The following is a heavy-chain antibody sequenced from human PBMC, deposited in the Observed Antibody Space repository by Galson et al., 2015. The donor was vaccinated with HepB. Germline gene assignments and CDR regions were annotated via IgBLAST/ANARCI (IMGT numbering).Heavy chain of an antibody. D-gene: IGHD6-19*01. CDR2: ISSSSSYI. V-gene: IGHV3-21*01. CDR1: GFTFSSYS. J-gene: IGHJ4*02. CDR3: ARGILYSSGWRFDY. Sequence: SLRLSCAASGFTFSSYSMNWVRQAPGKGLEWVSSISSSSSYIYYADSVKGRFTISRDNAKNSLYLQMNSRRAEDTAVYYCARGILYSSGWRFDYWGQGTLVTVSS.